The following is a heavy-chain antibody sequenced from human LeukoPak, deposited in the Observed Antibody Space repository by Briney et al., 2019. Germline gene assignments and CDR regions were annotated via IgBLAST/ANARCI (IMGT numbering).Heavy chain of an antibody. J-gene: IGHJ4*02. Sequence: PGGSLRLSCAASGFTFSSYGMHWVRQAPGKGLDWVAFIHHDGSNKYYADSVRGRFTISRDDSKDTLYLQMKSLRTEDTAVFYCATDNLRWAVAGNYAEYWGQGTLVTVSS. CDR1: GFTFSSYG. D-gene: IGHD6-19*01. V-gene: IGHV3-30*02. CDR3: ATDNLRWAVAGNYAEY. CDR2: IHHDGSNK.